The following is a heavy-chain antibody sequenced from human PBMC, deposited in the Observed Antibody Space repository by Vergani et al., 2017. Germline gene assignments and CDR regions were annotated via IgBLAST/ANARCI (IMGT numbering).Heavy chain of an antibody. CDR3: ARDPDIVVVPAAPYYYYYYGMDV. Sequence: QVQLVQSGAEVKKPGASVQVSCKASGGTFSSYAISWVRQAPGQGLEWMGGIIPIFGTANYAQKFQGRVTITADESTSTAYMELSSLRSEDTAVYYCARDPDIVVVPAAPYYYYYYGMDVWGQ. V-gene: IGHV1-69*01. CDR1: GGTFSSYA. CDR2: IIPIFGTA. J-gene: IGHJ6*02. D-gene: IGHD2-2*01.